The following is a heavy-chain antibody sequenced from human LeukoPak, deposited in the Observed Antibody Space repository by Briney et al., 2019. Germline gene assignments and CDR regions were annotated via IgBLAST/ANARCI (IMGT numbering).Heavy chain of an antibody. J-gene: IGHJ4*02. D-gene: IGHD2-2*01. CDR3: ARAAAVCSSTSCYGHY. CDR2: ISGNGRGT. CDR1: GFTFSSYG. V-gene: IGHV3-23*01. Sequence: GGSLRLSCAASGFTFSSYGMHWVRQAPGKGLEWVSAISGNGRGTYYTDSVKGRFTISRDNSKNTLYLQMHSLRAEDTAIYYCARAAAVCSSTSCYGHYWGQGTLVTVSS.